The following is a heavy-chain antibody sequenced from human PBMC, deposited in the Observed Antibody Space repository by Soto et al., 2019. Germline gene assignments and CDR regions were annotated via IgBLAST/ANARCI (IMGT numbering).Heavy chain of an antibody. Sequence: ASVKVSCKASGYTFTSYYMHWVRQAPGQGLEWMGIINPSGGSTSYAQKFQGRVNMTRDTSTSTVYMELSSLRSEDTAVYYCARGYGGKQEAYYSFDYWGQGNLVAVST. D-gene: IGHD4-17*01. CDR1: GYTFTSYY. CDR3: ARGYGGKQEAYYSFDY. CDR2: INPSGGST. V-gene: IGHV1-46*01. J-gene: IGHJ4*02.